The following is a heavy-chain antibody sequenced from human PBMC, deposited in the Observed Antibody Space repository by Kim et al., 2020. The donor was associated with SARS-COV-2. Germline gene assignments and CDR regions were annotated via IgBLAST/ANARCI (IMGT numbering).Heavy chain of an antibody. D-gene: IGHD3-9*01. Sequence: GGSLRLSCAASGFTFSSYSMNWVRQAPGKGLEWVSSISSSSSYIYYADSVKGRFTISRDNAKNSLYLQMNSLRAEDTAVYYCAREASREYFDWLSYYYYYYGMDVWGQGTTVTVSS. J-gene: IGHJ6*02. CDR1: GFTFSSYS. CDR2: ISSSSSYI. V-gene: IGHV3-21*01. CDR3: AREASREYFDWLSYYYYYYGMDV.